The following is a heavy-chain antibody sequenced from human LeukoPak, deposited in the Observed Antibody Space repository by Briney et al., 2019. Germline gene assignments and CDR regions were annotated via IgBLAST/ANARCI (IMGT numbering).Heavy chain of an antibody. CDR1: GASLSRYY. J-gene: IGHJ6*02. V-gene: IGHV4-59*08. D-gene: IGHD5-24*01. Sequence: SETLSLNCTVSGASLSRYYWSWIRQPAGKGLEWIGHIYYSGASDYNPTLKRRVFMSVDTSRNLFSLKLSSVAAADTGVYYCARREGSNYAEDLWGQGTTVTVSS. CDR3: ARREGSNYAEDL. CDR2: IYYSGAS.